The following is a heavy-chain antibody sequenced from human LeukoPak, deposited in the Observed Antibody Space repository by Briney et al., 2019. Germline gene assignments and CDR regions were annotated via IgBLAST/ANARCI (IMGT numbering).Heavy chain of an antibody. D-gene: IGHD6-13*01. CDR2: INSDGSWT. V-gene: IGHV3-74*01. Sequence: GGSLRLSCAASGNYWMHWVRQAPGKGLVWVSHINSDGSWTSYADSVKGRFTISRDNSKNTLYLQMNSLRAEDTAVYYCARDSPELAFDYWGQGTLVTVSS. J-gene: IGHJ4*02. CDR3: ARDSPELAFDY. CDR1: GNYW.